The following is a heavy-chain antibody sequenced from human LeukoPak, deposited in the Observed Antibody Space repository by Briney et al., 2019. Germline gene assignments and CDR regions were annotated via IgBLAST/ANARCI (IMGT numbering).Heavy chain of an antibody. CDR2: IRYDGSNK. CDR1: GFTFSSYG. D-gene: IGHD6-13*01. CDR3: AKPRGAAAGPFGY. V-gene: IGHV3-30*02. J-gene: IGHJ4*02. Sequence: PGGSLRLSCAASGFTFSSYGMHWVRQAPGKGLEWVAFIRYDGSNKYYADSVKGRFTISRDNSKNTLYLQMNSLRAEDTAVYYCAKPRGAAAGPFGYWGQGTLVTVSS.